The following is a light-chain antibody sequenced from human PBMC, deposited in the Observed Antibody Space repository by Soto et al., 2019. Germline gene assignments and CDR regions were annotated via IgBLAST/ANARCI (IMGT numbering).Light chain of an antibody. V-gene: IGKV3-11*01. CDR2: DAS. Sequence: EIVLTQSPVTLSLSPGERATLSCRASQSVGSYLAWYQHKPGQAPRLLIYDASNRAPGIPARFSGSGSGTDFTLTISSLEPEDVALYYCQHRSNWPRTFGQGTKVEIK. CDR1: QSVGSY. CDR3: QHRSNWPRT. J-gene: IGKJ1*01.